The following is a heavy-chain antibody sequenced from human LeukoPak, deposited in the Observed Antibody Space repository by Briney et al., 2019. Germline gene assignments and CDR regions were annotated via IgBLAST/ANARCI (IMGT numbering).Heavy chain of an antibody. CDR3: ARHWLVTTDVFDI. D-gene: IGHD4-11*01. CDR2: ISGGGSII. J-gene: IGHJ3*02. Sequence: GGSLRLSCAASGFTFSDYYMSWIRQAPGKGLEWVSYISGGGSIIYYVDSVKGRFTISRDDAKNSLYLQMNSLRAEDTAVYFCARHWLVTTDVFDIWGQGTMVTVSS. V-gene: IGHV3-11*04. CDR1: GFTFSDYY.